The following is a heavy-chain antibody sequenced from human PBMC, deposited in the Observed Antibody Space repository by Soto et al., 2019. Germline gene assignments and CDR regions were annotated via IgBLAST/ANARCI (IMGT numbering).Heavy chain of an antibody. CDR2: INPNSGGT. CDR1: GYSFTGYY. Sequence: GASVKLSCTASGYSFTGYYMHWVRQAPGQGLEWMGWINPNSGGTNYAQKFQGWVTMTRDTSISTAYMELSRLRSDDTAVYYCAREAPLMVYAPSPYYYMDVWGKGTTVTVSS. D-gene: IGHD2-8*01. V-gene: IGHV1-2*04. J-gene: IGHJ6*03. CDR3: AREAPLMVYAPSPYYYMDV.